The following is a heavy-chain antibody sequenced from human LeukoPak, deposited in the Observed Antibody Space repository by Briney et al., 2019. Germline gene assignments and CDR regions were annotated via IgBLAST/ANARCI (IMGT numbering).Heavy chain of an antibody. Sequence: ASVKVSCKASGYTFTSFGINWVRQAPGQGLEWMGWISAHNGNTNYAQKFQGRVTPTTDTSTNTAYMELRSLRSDDTAVYYCATWAGPGGWSVLNYMDVWGKGTTVTVSS. V-gene: IGHV1-18*01. J-gene: IGHJ6*03. CDR3: ATWAGPGGWSVLNYMDV. D-gene: IGHD3-3*01. CDR2: ISAHNGNT. CDR1: GYTFTSFG.